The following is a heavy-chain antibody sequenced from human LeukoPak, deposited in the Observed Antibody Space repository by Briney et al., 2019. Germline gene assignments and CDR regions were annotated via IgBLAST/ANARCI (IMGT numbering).Heavy chain of an antibody. CDR1: GGSISSYY. Sequence: SETLSLTCTVSGGSISSYYWSWIRQPPGKGLEWIGYIYTSGSTNYNPSLKSRVTISVDTSKNQFSLKLSSVTAADTAVYYCARIVGATSGFDYWGQGTPVTVSS. V-gene: IGHV4-4*09. J-gene: IGHJ4*02. D-gene: IGHD1-26*01. CDR2: IYTSGST. CDR3: ARIVGATSGFDY.